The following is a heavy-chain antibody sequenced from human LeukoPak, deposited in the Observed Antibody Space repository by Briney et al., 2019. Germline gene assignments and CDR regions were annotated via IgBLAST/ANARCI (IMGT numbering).Heavy chain of an antibody. Sequence: PGGSLRLSCAASGFTFSSYGMHWVRQAPGKGLEWVANIKQDGSEKYYVDSVKGRFTISRDNAKNSLYLQMNSLRAEDTAVYYCARDQGYCSGGSCYSVEFFDYWGQGTLVTVSS. V-gene: IGHV3-7*01. D-gene: IGHD2-15*01. CDR2: IKQDGSEK. CDR1: GFTFSSYG. J-gene: IGHJ4*02. CDR3: ARDQGYCSGGSCYSVEFFDY.